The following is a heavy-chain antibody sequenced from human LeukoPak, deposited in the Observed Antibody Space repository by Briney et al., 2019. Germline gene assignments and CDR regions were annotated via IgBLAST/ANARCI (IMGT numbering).Heavy chain of an antibody. V-gene: IGHV4-61*02. J-gene: IGHJ5*02. D-gene: IGHD2-2*01. CDR3: AREPNYCSSTSCYSLNWFDP. CDR1: GGSISSGSYY. Sequence: PSETLSLTCTVSGGSISSGSYYWSWIRQPAGKGLEWIVRIYTSGSTNYNPSLKSRVTISVDTSKNQFSLKLSSVTAADTAVYYCAREPNYCSSTSCYSLNWFDPWGQGTLVTVSS. CDR2: IYTSGST.